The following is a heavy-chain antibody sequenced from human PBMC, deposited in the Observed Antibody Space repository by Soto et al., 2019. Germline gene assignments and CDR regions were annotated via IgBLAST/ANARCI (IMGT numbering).Heavy chain of an antibody. CDR1: GFSLNTRGVG. CDR2: ISWDGEK. CDR3: AYRRGDLLTGHYYFDY. D-gene: IGHD3-9*01. J-gene: IGHJ4*02. Sequence: QITLKESGPTLVKPTQTLTLTCTFSGFSLNTRGVGVGWIRQPPGKALEWLALISWDGEKRYSPSLKSRLTITKDTSENQVVLTMTNMDPVDTATYYCAYRRGDLLTGHYYFDYWGQGTLVTVSS. V-gene: IGHV2-5*02.